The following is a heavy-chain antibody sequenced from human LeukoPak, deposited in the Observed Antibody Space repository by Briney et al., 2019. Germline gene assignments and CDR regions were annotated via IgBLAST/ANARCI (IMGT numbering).Heavy chain of an antibody. D-gene: IGHD3-22*01. CDR3: ARHQRSRSYYDSSGYLGY. CDR2: IYTSGST. Sequence: SETLSLTCTVSGGSISSYYWSWIRQPAGKGLEWIGRIYTSGSTNYNPSLKSRVTMSVDTSKNQFSLKLSSVTAADTAVYYCARHQRSRSYYDSSGYLGYWGQGTPVTVSS. V-gene: IGHV4-4*07. CDR1: GGSISSYY. J-gene: IGHJ4*02.